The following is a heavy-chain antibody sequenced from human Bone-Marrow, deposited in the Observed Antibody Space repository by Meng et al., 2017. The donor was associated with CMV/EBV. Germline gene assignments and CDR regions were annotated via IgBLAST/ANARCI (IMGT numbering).Heavy chain of an antibody. J-gene: IGHJ4*02. CDR1: GFTFSSYA. CDR2: IYSGGST. V-gene: IGHV3-53*01. D-gene: IGHD7-27*01. Sequence: GESLKISCAASGFTFSSYAMTWVRQAPGKGLEWVSLIYSGGSTYYADSVRGRFTISRDNSKNTVYLQMNSLRAEDTAVYYCARVAWGYFDYWGQGTLVTVSS. CDR3: ARVAWGYFDY.